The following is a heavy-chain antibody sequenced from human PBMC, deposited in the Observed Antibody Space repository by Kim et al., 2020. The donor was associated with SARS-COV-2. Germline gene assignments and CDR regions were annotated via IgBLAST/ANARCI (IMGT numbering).Heavy chain of an antibody. V-gene: IGHV4-39*01. Sequence: SETLSLTCTVSGGSISSSSYYWGWIRQPPGKGLEWIGSIYYSGSTYYNPSLKSRVTISVDTSKNQFSLKLSSVTAADTGVYYCARHRGGDYGSGSYLCYFDYWGQGTLVTVSS. CDR3: ARHRGGDYGSGSYLCYFDY. J-gene: IGHJ4*02. CDR1: GGSISSSSYY. D-gene: IGHD3-10*01. CDR2: IYYSGST.